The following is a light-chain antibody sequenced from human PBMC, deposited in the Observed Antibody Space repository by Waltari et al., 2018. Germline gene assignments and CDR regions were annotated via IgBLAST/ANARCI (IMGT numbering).Light chain of an antibody. CDR1: QSVSSSY. CDR2: GAS. J-gene: IGKJ4*01. V-gene: IGKV3-20*01. Sequence: EIVLTQSPGTLSLSPRERATLSCRASQSVSSSYLAWFQQKPGQAPRLLIYGASTRATGIPDRFSGIGSGTDFTLTISRLEPEDFAVYHCQHYGSSLLTFGGGTKVEIK. CDR3: QHYGSSLLT.